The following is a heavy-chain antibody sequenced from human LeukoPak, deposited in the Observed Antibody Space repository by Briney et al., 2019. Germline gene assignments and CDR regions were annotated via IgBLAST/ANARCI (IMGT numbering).Heavy chain of an antibody. CDR2: FDPEDGET. D-gene: IGHD3-22*01. J-gene: IGHJ4*02. CDR3: ATALSTMIATAGD. Sequence: ASVKVSCKASGYTFTSYYMHWVRQAPGKGLEWMGGFDPEDGETIYAQKFQGRVTMTEDTSTDTAYMELSSLRSEDTAVYYCATALSTMIATAGDWGQGTLVTVSS. CDR1: GYTFTSYY. V-gene: IGHV1-24*01.